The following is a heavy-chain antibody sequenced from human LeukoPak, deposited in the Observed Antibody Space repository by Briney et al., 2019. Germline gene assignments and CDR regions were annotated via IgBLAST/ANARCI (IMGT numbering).Heavy chain of an antibody. CDR3: ASRMVRGVDY. D-gene: IGHD3-10*01. V-gene: IGHV3-48*03. CDR1: GFTFSSYE. Sequence: PGGSLRLSCAASGFTFSSYEMNWVHQAPGKGLEWVSYISSSGSTIYYADSVKGRFTISRDNAKNSLYLQMNSLRAEDTAVYYCASRMVRGVDYWGQGTLVTVSS. CDR2: ISSSGSTI. J-gene: IGHJ4*02.